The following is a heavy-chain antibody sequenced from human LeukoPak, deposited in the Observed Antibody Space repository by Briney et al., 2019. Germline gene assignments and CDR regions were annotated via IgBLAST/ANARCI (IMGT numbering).Heavy chain of an antibody. CDR2: IWYDGTNK. CDR3: ATSIAARGGWFDP. D-gene: IGHD6-6*01. J-gene: IGHJ5*02. V-gene: IGHV3-33*03. CDR1: GFSFSSYG. Sequence: GGSLRLSCAASGFSFSSYGMHWVRQAPGKGLEGVAVIWYDGTNKYYADSVKGRFTISRDNAKNSLYLQMNSLRAEDTAVYYCATSIAARGGWFDPWGQGTLVTVSS.